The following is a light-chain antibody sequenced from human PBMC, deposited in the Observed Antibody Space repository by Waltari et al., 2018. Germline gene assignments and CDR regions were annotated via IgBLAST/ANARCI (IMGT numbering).Light chain of an antibody. V-gene: IGKV3-20*01. CDR1: QSVSRT. J-gene: IGKJ1*01. CDR2: GAS. CDR3: QHYVSLPGT. Sequence: EIVLTQSPATLFLSPGEGATLSYRHSQSVSRTLAWYHQKPGQAPRLLIYGASSRATGIPDMFSGSGSGTDFSLTISRLEPDDSAVYCCQHYVSLPGTFGQETKVEIK.